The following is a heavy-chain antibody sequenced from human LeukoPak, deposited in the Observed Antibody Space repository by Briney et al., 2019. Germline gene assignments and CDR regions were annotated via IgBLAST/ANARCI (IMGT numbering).Heavy chain of an antibody. CDR3: TSVIAVASY. V-gene: IGHV3-73*01. D-gene: IGHD6-19*01. CDR2: IRSKANSYAT. Sequence: SGGSLRLSCAASGFTFSGSAMHWVRQASGKGLEWVGRIRSKANSYATAYAASVKGRFTISRDDSKNTAYLQMNSLKTEDTAVYYCTSVIAVASYWGQGTLVTVSS. J-gene: IGHJ4*02. CDR1: GFTFSGSA.